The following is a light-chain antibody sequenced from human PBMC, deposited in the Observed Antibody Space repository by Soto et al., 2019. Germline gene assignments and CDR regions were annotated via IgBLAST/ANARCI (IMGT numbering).Light chain of an antibody. CDR3: CSYTTSNTRQIV. CDR1: SSDVGGYNY. Sequence: QSALTQPASVSGSPGQSFTISCTGTSSDVGGYNYVSWYQQQPGKAPKFMIYDVTNRPSGVSNRFSGSKSGNTASLTISGLQAEDEADYYCCSYTTSNTRQIVFGTGTKVTVL. J-gene: IGLJ1*01. V-gene: IGLV2-14*01. CDR2: DVT.